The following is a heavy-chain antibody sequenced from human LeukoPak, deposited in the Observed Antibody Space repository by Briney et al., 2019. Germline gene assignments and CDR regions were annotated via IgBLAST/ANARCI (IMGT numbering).Heavy chain of an antibody. CDR2: IYYSGNT. V-gene: IGHV4-39*07. CDR1: GGSIRSTTYY. Sequence: SETLSLTCSVSGGSIRSTTYYWGWIRQPPGKGLEGIGSIYYSGNTYYSPSLMSRVTISVDTSKNQFSLNLSSVTAADTAVYFCARAPHFFDTSGSRYYFDYWGQGALVTVSS. CDR3: ARAPHFFDTSGSRYYFDY. D-gene: IGHD3-22*01. J-gene: IGHJ4*02.